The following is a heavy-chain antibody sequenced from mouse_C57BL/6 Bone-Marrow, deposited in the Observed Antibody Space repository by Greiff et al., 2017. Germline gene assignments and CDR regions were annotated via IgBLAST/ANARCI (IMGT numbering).Heavy chain of an antibody. V-gene: IGHV5-6*01. D-gene: IGHD1-2*01. J-gene: IGHJ1*03. CDR1: GFTFSSYG. CDR3: ARHRATTAYFDV. Sequence: VQLVESGGDLVKPGGSLKLSCAASGFTFSSYGMSWVRQTPDKRLEWVATISSGGSYTYYPDSVKGRFTISRDNAKNTLYLKMSSLKSEDTAMYYCARHRATTAYFDVWGTGTTVTVSS. CDR2: ISSGGSYT.